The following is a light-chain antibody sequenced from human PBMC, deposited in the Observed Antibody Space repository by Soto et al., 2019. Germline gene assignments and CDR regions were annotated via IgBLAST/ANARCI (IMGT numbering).Light chain of an antibody. Sequence: EIVLTQSPGTLSLSPGERATLSCRASQSVSSSYLAWYQQKPGQAPRLLLFGASSRATGIPGRFSGSGSGTAFTLTISRVEPEDFAVYYCQQYGRSLPITFGQGTRLEIK. V-gene: IGKV3-20*01. CDR2: GAS. CDR3: QQYGRSLPIT. CDR1: QSVSSSY. J-gene: IGKJ5*01.